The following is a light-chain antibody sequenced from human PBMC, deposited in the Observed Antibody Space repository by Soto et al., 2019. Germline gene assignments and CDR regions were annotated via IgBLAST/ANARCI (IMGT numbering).Light chain of an antibody. CDR1: QGISSY. Sequence: AIRMTQSPSSFSASTGDRVTITCRASQGISSYLAWYQQKPGKAPNLLIYAASTLQSGVPSRFSGSGSGTDFTLTISCLQSEDFATYYCQQSYSYPLTFGGGTKVEIK. CDR2: AAS. V-gene: IGKV1-8*01. CDR3: QQSYSYPLT. J-gene: IGKJ4*01.